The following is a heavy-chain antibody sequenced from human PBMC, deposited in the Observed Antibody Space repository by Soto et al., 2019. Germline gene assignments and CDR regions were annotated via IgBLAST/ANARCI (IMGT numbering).Heavy chain of an antibody. CDR1: GASISTDY. CDR2: IYNSGST. D-gene: IGHD1-1*01. Sequence: SETLSLTCTVSGASISTDYWSWIRQPPGKRLEWIGYIYNSGSTTQNPSLKSRVSISVDTSRNQFSLRLRSVTAADTAVYYCATTEYEKIGHDYWGPGILVTVSS. V-gene: IGHV4-59*01. J-gene: IGHJ4*02. CDR3: ATTEYEKIGHDY.